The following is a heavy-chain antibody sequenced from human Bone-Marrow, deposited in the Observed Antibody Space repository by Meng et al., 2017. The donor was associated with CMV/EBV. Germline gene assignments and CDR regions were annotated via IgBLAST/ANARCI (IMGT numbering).Heavy chain of an antibody. J-gene: IGHJ6*02. D-gene: IGHD3-3*01. CDR1: GFTFSNHY. CDR2: ISSSSSYI. V-gene: IGHV3-21*01. Sequence: GESLKISCVASGFTFSNHYMSWIRQAPGKGLEWVSSISSSSSYIYYADSVKGRFTISRDNVKNSLYLQMNSLRAEDTAVYYCARDGTYYDFWSGYYAPMPYYYYGMDVWGQGTTVTVSS. CDR3: ARDGTYYDFWSGYYAPMPYYYYGMDV.